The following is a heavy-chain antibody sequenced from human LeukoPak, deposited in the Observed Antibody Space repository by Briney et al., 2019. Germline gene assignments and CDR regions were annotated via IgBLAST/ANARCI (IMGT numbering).Heavy chain of an antibody. Sequence: AVKVSSKASGGTFSSYAISWVRQAPGQGLEWMGGIIPIFGTANYAQKFQGRVTIATDESTSTAYMELSSLRSEDTAVYYCARAPPHCSSTSCPVYGAFDIWGQGTMVTVSS. CDR2: IIPIFGTA. D-gene: IGHD2-2*01. J-gene: IGHJ3*02. V-gene: IGHV1-69*05. CDR3: ARAPPHCSSTSCPVYGAFDI. CDR1: GGTFSSYA.